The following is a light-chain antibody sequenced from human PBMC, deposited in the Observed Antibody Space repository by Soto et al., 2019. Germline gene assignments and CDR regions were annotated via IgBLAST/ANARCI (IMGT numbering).Light chain of an antibody. CDR2: GAS. Sequence: EIVLTQSPATLSLSPGERATRSCRASQSVSSYLAWYQQKPGQAPRLLIYGASSRPTGIPDRFSGSGSGTDFTLAISRLEPEDSALYYCQQYGSPPFTFGGGTKVDI. V-gene: IGKV3-20*01. J-gene: IGKJ4*01. CDR3: QQYGSPPFT. CDR1: QSVSSY.